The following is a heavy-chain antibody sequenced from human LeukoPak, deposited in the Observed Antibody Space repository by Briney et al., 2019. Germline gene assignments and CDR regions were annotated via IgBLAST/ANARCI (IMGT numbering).Heavy chain of an antibody. J-gene: IGHJ4*02. D-gene: IGHD1-1*01. CDR1: GGSITTYY. CDR2: IYHSEIT. CDR3: ASTDKGGTGTY. Sequence: PSETLSLTCTVSGGSITTYYWSWIRQPPGKGLEWIGYIYHSEITNYNPSLKSRVTISVDTSKNQFSLKLSSVTAADTAVYYCASTDKGGTGTYWGKGTQVTVSS. V-gene: IGHV4-59*01.